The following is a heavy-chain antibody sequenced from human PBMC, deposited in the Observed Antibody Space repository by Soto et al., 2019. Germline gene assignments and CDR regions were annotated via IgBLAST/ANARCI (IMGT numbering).Heavy chain of an antibody. V-gene: IGHV3-66*01. J-gene: IGHJ6*03. CDR3: ARRAPNPLGYYYYYMDV. D-gene: IGHD7-27*01. CDR1: GFTVSSNY. Sequence: GGSLRLSCAASGFTVSSNYMSWVRQAPGKGLEWVSVIYSGGSTYYADSGKGRFTISRDNSKNTLYLQMNSLRAEDTAVYYCARRAPNPLGYYYYYMDVWGKGTTVTVSS. CDR2: IYSGGST.